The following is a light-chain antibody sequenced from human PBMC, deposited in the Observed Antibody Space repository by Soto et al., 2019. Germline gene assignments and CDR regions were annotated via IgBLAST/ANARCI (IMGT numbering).Light chain of an antibody. V-gene: IGKV3-20*01. J-gene: IGKJ3*01. CDR1: QSVSSNS. CDR2: GAS. Sequence: EIVLTQSPGTLSLSPGERATLSCRASQSVSSNSLAWYQQKPGQTPRLLIYGASSRATGIPDRFSGSGSGADFTLTISRLEPEDFAVYYCLQYGSSPFTFGPGTKVDIK. CDR3: LQYGSSPFT.